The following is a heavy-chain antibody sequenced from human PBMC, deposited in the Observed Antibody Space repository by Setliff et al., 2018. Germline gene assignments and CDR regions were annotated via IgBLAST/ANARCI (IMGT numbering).Heavy chain of an antibody. J-gene: IGHJ6*02. D-gene: IGHD6-13*01. Sequence: GGSLRLSCAASGFTFGDFAMTWVRQAPGKGLEWVSGIGGRGISTYYADSVKGRFIISRDNSENTLYLQMNSLRAEDTAIYYCARDSAYSSRTSGMDVWGQGTTVTVSS. V-gene: IGHV3-23*01. CDR3: ARDSAYSSRTSGMDV. CDR2: IGGRGIST. CDR1: GFTFGDFA.